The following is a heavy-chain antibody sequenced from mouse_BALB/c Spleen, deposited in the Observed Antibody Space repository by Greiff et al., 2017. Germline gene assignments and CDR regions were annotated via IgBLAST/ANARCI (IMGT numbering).Heavy chain of an antibody. D-gene: IGHD1-1*01. Sequence: QVQLKQSGAELVRPGTSVKVSCKASGYAFTNYLIEWVKQRPGQGLEWIGVINPGSGGTNYNEKFKGKATLTADKSSSTAYMQLSSLTSDDSAVYFCARSPYYGVDYWGQGTTLTVSS. J-gene: IGHJ2*01. CDR3: ARSPYYGVDY. CDR1: GYAFTNYL. V-gene: IGHV1-54*01. CDR2: INPGSGGT.